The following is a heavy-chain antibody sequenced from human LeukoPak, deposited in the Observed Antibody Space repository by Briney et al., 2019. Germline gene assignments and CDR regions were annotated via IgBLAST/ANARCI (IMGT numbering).Heavy chain of an antibody. CDR2: ISWNSGSI. CDR3: AKALDIVVVVAPFDY. D-gene: IGHD2-15*01. CDR1: GFTFNDYD. Sequence: PGGSLRLSCAASGFTFNDYDMHWVRQAPGKGLEWVSGISWNSGSIGYADSVKGRFTISRDNAKNSLYLQMNSLRAEDTALYYCAKALDIVVVVAPFDYWGQGTLVTVSS. V-gene: IGHV3-9*01. J-gene: IGHJ4*02.